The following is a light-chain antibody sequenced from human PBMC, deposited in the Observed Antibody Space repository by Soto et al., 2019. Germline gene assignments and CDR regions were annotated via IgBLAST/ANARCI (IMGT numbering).Light chain of an antibody. CDR2: DVS. Sequence: QSALTQPASVSGSPGQPITISCTGTSSDVGVYNYVCWYQQHPGKAPKLIIYDVSHRPSGVSNRFSGSKSGNTASLTISGLQAEDEADYYCSSYTGSGTLLFGGGTKFTVL. CDR1: SSDVGVYNY. V-gene: IGLV2-14*01. CDR3: SSYTGSGTLL. J-gene: IGLJ2*01.